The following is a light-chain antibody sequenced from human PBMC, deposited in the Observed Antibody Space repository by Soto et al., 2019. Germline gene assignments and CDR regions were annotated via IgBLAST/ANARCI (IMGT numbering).Light chain of an antibody. V-gene: IGKV1-12*01. J-gene: IGKJ4*01. Sequence: DIQMTQSPSFVSASVGDRVTITCRASQGISSWLAWYQHKPGRAPKLLIHAASSLESGVPLRFSGSGSGTDFTLTISSLQPEDFATSYCQQTTSFPLTFGGGTKVEIK. CDR2: AAS. CDR1: QGISSW. CDR3: QQTTSFPLT.